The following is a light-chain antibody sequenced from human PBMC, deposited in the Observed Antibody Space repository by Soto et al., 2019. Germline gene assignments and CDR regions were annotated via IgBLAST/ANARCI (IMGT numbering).Light chain of an antibody. Sequence: IQMTQSPSSLSASVGDRVTITCRASQGILTYLAWYQQKPGQVPKLLIYDASSLESGVPSRFSGSGSGTDFTLTISSLRPEDFATYYCQQFNNYPLTFGGGTKVDIK. CDR3: QQFNNYPLT. J-gene: IGKJ4*01. V-gene: IGKV1D-13*01. CDR2: DAS. CDR1: QGILTY.